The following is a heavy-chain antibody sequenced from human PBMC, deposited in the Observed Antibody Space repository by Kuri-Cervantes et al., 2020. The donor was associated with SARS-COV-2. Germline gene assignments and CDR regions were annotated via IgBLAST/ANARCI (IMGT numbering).Heavy chain of an antibody. D-gene: IGHD3-10*01. CDR3: ARVWFGESLSTFDY. V-gene: IGHV3-7*01. Sequence: GGSLRLSCAASGFTFSSYWMSWVRQAPGKGLEWVANIKQDGSEKYYVDSVKGRFTISRDNAKNSLYLQMNSLRAEDTAVYYCARVWFGESLSTFDYWGQGTLVTVSS. J-gene: IGHJ4*02. CDR2: IKQDGSEK. CDR1: GFTFSSYW.